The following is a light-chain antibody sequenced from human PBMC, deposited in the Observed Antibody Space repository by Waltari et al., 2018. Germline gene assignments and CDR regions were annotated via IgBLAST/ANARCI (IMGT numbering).Light chain of an antibody. J-gene: IGLJ2*01. Sequence: QSALTQPRSVSGSPGQSVTISCTGTSSDVGGYNYVSWYQQHPGKAPKLMIYDVSKRPYGVPERFAGSKSGNTASLTISGLQTEDEADYSCCSYAGRYTLVFDGGTKLTVL. CDR2: DVS. CDR3: CSYAGRYTLV. CDR1: SSDVGGYNY. V-gene: IGLV2-11*01.